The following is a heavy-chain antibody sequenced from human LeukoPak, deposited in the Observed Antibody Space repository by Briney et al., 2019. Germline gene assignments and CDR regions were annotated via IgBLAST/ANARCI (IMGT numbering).Heavy chain of an antibody. D-gene: IGHD6-19*01. V-gene: IGHV3-23*01. CDR1: RFTFSSYA. CDR3: AKAWDSSGWGPQYFYH. Sequence: GGSLRLSCAASRFTFSSYALSWVRQAPGKGLEWVSVISGSGETTYYADSVKGRFTISRDNSKNTLYLQMNSLRAEDTAVYYCAKAWDSSGWGPQYFYHWGQGTLVTVSS. CDR2: ISGSGETT. J-gene: IGHJ1*01.